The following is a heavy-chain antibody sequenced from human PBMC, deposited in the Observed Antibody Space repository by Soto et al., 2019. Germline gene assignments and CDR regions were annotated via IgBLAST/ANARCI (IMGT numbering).Heavy chain of an antibody. Sequence: GESLKISCKGSGYSFAGYWITWVRQKPGKGLEWMGRIDPSDSQTYYSPSFRGHVTISATKSITTVFLQWSSLRASDTAMYYCARSFSSGWQYYYYYGMDVWGQGTTVTVSS. D-gene: IGHD6-19*01. CDR2: IDPSDSQT. J-gene: IGHJ6*02. CDR1: GYSFAGYW. CDR3: ARSFSSGWQYYYYYGMDV. V-gene: IGHV5-10-1*01.